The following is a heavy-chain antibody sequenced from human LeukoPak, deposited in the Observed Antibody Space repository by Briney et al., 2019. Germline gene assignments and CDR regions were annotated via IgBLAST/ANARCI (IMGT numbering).Heavy chain of an antibody. Sequence: GGSLRLSCAASGFTFNSYDMNWVRQAPGRGLEWVSYIGSSGSDIYHADSVKGRFTISRDNGKNLLNLQMNSLRVEDTAVYYCARDRVDILTGYHGYFDYWGQGTLVTVSS. V-gene: IGHV3-48*03. CDR1: GFTFNSYD. CDR3: ARDRVDILTGYHGYFDY. J-gene: IGHJ4*02. CDR2: IGSSGSDI. D-gene: IGHD3-9*01.